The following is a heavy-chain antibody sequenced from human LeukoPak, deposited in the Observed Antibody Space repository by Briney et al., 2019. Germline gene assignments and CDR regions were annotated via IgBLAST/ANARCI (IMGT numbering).Heavy chain of an antibody. D-gene: IGHD3-22*01. Sequence: ASVKGSCKASGYTFTSYYMHWVRQAPGQGLEWMGIINPSGGSTSYTQKFQGRITMTRDTSTSTVYVELSSLRSEDTAVYYCARAYYHASSRYYFPLDYWGQGTLVTVSS. CDR1: GYTFTSYY. CDR2: INPSGGST. J-gene: IGHJ4*02. V-gene: IGHV1-46*01. CDR3: ARAYYHASSRYYFPLDY.